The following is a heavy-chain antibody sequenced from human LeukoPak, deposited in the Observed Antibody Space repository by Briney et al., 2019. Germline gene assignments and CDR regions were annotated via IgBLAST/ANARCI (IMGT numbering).Heavy chain of an antibody. V-gene: IGHV4-39*07. CDR1: GGSISSSSYY. CDR2: IYYSGST. CDR3: ARGLRQGDNIVGAIGTDYYYMDV. D-gene: IGHD1-26*01. J-gene: IGHJ6*03. Sequence: KSSETLSLTCTVSGGSISSSSYYWGWIRQPPGKGLEWIGSIYYSGSTYYNPSLKSRVTISVDTSKNQFSLKLSSVTAADTAVYYCARGLRQGDNIVGAIGTDYYYMDVWGKGTTVTVSS.